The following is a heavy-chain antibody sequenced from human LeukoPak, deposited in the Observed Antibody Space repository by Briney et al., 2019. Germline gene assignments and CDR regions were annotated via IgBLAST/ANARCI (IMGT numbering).Heavy chain of an antibody. Sequence: GGSLRLSCAASGFTFSSYWMSWVRQAPGKGLEWVANIKQDGSEKYYVDSVKGRFTISRDNAKNSLYLQMSSLRAEDTAVYYCARDLRYFDWLSGIDYWGQGTLVTVSS. J-gene: IGHJ4*02. CDR3: ARDLRYFDWLSGIDY. CDR2: IKQDGSEK. D-gene: IGHD3-9*01. V-gene: IGHV3-7*01. CDR1: GFTFSSYW.